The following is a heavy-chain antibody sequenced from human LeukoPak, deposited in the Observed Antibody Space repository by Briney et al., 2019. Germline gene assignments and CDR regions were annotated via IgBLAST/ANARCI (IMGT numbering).Heavy chain of an antibody. D-gene: IGHD1-26*01. Sequence: PGGSLRLSCSASGFTFSSYTMHWVRQPPGKGLEYVSAVSSNGGSTYYADSVKGRFTISRDNAKNSLYLQMNSLRAEDTAVYYCARDDGVEVVGATTPPEDYWGQGTLVTVSS. V-gene: IGHV3-64*04. CDR1: GFTFSSYT. J-gene: IGHJ4*02. CDR3: ARDDGVEVVGATTPPEDY. CDR2: VSSNGGST.